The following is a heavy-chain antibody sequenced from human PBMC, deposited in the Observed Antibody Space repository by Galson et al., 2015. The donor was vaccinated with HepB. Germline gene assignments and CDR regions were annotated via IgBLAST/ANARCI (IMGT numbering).Heavy chain of an antibody. Sequence: SLRLSCAASGFTFSSYGMHWVRQAPGKGLEWVAVIWYDGSNKYYADSVKGRFTISRDNSKNTLYLQMNSLRAEDTAVYYCARAGLSAGGIAARPGYYYGMDVWGQGTTVTVSS. CDR2: IWYDGSNK. CDR1: GFTFSSYG. CDR3: ARAGLSAGGIAARPGYYYGMDV. J-gene: IGHJ6*02. D-gene: IGHD6-6*01. V-gene: IGHV3-33*01.